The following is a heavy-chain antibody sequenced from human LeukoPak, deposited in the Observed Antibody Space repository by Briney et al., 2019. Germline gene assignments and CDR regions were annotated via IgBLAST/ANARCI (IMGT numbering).Heavy chain of an antibody. V-gene: IGHV4-4*07. CDR2: IYTRGGT. D-gene: IGHD6-19*01. Sequence: PSETLSLTCTVSGGSLSTYYWSWIRQTAGKGVEWIVRIYTRGGTDYNSSLTSRVTMSVDTSTNQFALKLSSVTAADTAIYYRAREGGQWPAYQYYMDVWGKGTTVTVSS. J-gene: IGHJ6*03. CDR3: AREGGQWPAYQYYMDV. CDR1: GGSLSTYY.